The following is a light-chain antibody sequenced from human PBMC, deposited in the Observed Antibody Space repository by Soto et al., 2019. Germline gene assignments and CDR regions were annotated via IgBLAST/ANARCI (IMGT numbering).Light chain of an antibody. Sequence: QSALTQPASVSGSPGQSITISCTGTSSDVGGYNYVSWYQQHPGNAPKLMIYDVSNRPSGVSNRFSGSKSGNTASLTISGLQAEDEADYYCSSYTRSSFYVFGTGTKLTVL. CDR1: SSDVGGYNY. V-gene: IGLV2-14*01. CDR3: SSYTRSSFYV. J-gene: IGLJ1*01. CDR2: DVS.